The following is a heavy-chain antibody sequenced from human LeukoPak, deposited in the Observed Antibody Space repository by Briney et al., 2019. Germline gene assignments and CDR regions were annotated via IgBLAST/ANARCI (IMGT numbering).Heavy chain of an antibody. Sequence: PGGSLRLSCAASGFTFRNYAMSWVSQAPGKGLEWLSVISGSGGSTSYADSVKGWFTISRDNTKNTLHLQMKSLRAEDTAIYYCAKDVVPGYCSVIDYWGQGTLVTVSS. V-gene: IGHV3-23*01. D-gene: IGHD2-15*01. CDR2: ISGSGGST. J-gene: IGHJ4*02. CDR1: GFTFRNYA. CDR3: AKDVVPGYCSVIDY.